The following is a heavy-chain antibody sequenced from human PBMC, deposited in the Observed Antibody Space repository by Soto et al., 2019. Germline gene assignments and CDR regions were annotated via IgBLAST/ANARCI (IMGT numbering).Heavy chain of an antibody. CDR2: ISESGDIT. V-gene: IGHV3-23*01. J-gene: IGHJ4*02. CDR3: AKYPRGAYGPFDC. CDR1: GFTFSSYP. Sequence: GGSLRLSCAASGFTFSSYPMSWVRQVPGKGLEWVSAISESGDITTYTDSVKGRFTISRDNSKSTLYLQMNSLRADDTALYFCAKYPRGAYGPFDCWGQGTLVTVSS. D-gene: IGHD3-10*01.